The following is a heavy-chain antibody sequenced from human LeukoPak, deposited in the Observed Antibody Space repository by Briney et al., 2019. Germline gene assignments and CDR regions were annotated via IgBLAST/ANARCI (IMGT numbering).Heavy chain of an antibody. CDR3: AFTIFGVVINPDFDY. CDR1: GFTFSSYA. CDR2: ISGSGGST. J-gene: IGHJ4*02. Sequence: PGGSLRLSCAASGFTFSSYAMSWVRQAPGKGLEWVSAISGSGGSTYYADSVKGRFTISRDNSKNTLYLQMNSLRAEDTAVYYCAFTIFGVVINPDFDYWGQGTLVTVSS. V-gene: IGHV3-23*01. D-gene: IGHD3-3*01.